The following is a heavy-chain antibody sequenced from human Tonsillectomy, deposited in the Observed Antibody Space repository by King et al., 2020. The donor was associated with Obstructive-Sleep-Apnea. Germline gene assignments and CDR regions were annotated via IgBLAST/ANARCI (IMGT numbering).Heavy chain of an antibody. J-gene: IGHJ4*02. CDR2: IDHRGSA. D-gene: IGHD4-17*01. CDR1: GGSFSVYS. V-gene: IGHV4-34*01. Sequence: VQLQQWGAGLLKPSETLSLTCAVYGGSFSVYSLSWSLQPTGRGLDGIGEIDHRGSATYNPSLKNRVTTSVDTFKNQFSLKLSSVTAADTAVYYCASGEVYYGDYDYWGQGTLVTVSS. CDR3: ASGEVYYGDYDY.